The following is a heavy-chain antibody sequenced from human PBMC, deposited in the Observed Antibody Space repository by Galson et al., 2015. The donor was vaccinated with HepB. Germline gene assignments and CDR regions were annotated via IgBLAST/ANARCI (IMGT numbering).Heavy chain of an antibody. CDR3: ARDNPGYCSGGSCYDY. D-gene: IGHD2-15*01. V-gene: IGHV3-7*01. Sequence: SLRLSCAASGFTFSTYWMTWVRQAPGKGLEWVASIKADGSEKYYVDSVKGRFTISRDNTKNSLYLQMNSLRAEDTAVYYCARDNPGYCSGGSCYDYWGQGTLVTVSS. J-gene: IGHJ4*02. CDR1: GFTFSTYW. CDR2: IKADGSEK.